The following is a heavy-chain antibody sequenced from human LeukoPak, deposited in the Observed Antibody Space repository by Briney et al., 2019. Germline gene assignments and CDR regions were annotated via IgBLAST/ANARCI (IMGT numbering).Heavy chain of an antibody. CDR3: AASSHSGSYRAY. CDR2: SHDSGES. J-gene: IGHJ4*02. D-gene: IGHD3-10*01. V-gene: IGHV4-59*08. CDR1: GGSISYYY. Sequence: PSETLSLTCSVSGGSISYYYWSWIRQPPGKRLEWIGYSHDSGESNYNPSLQSRVIISRDTSKNQFSLNLMSVTAADTAVYYCAASSHSGSYRAYWGQGTPVTVSS.